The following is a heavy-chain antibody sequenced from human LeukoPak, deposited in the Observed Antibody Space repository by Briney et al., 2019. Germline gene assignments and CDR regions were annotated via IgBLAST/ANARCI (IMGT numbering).Heavy chain of an antibody. CDR3: ARADRGIVVVVAATGRYYYYGMDV. D-gene: IGHD2-15*01. J-gene: IGHJ6*02. V-gene: IGHV1-69*06. Sequence: SVKVSCKASGGTFISYAISWVRQAPGQGLKWMGGIIPIFGTANYAQKFQGRVTITADKSTSTAYMELSSLRSEDTAVYYCARADRGIVVVVAATGRYYYYGMDVRGQGTTVTVSS. CDR1: GGTFISYA. CDR2: IIPIFGTA.